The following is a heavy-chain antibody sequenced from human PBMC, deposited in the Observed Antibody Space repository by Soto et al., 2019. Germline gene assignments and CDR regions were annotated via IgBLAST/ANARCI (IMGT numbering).Heavy chain of an antibody. CDR1: GFTFSSYG. J-gene: IGHJ6*02. CDR3: AKDRRPIYYYYGMDV. Sequence: QVQLVESGGGVVQPGRSLRLSCAASGFTFSSYGMHWFRQARGKGLEWVAVISYDGSNKYYADSVKGRFTISRDNSKNTLYLQMNSLRAEDTAVYYCAKDRRPIYYYYGMDVWGQGTTVTVSS. V-gene: IGHV3-30*18. CDR2: ISYDGSNK.